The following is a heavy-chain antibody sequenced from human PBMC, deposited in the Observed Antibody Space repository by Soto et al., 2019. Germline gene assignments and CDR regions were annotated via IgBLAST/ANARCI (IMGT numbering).Heavy chain of an antibody. CDR1: GGSISSSSYY. D-gene: IGHD2-2*01. V-gene: IGHV4-39*07. J-gene: IGHJ5*02. CDR3: ARVPDR. CDR2: IYYSGST. Sequence: ASETLSLTCTVSGGSISSSSYYWGWIRRPPGKGLEWIGSIYYSGSTYYNPSLKSRVTISVDTSKNQFSLKLSSVTAADTAVYYCARVPDRWGQGTLVTVSS.